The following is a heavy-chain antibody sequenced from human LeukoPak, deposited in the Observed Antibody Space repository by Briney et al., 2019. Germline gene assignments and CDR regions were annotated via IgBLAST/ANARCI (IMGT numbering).Heavy chain of an antibody. D-gene: IGHD2-21*02. V-gene: IGHV1-3*01. CDR2: INGGNGDT. CDR1: GYTFTSYA. CDR3: AKPHSSQGVTTLYLFDC. J-gene: IGHJ4*02. Sequence: GASVKVSCKASGYTFTSYAMHWVRQAPGQRLEWMGWINGGNGDTKYSQKFQGRVTITRETSASTAYMELSSLRSEDTAVYYCAKPHSSQGVTTLYLFDCWGQGTLVTVSS.